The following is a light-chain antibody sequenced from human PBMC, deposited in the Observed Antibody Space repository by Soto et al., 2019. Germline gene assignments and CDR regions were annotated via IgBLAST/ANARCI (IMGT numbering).Light chain of an antibody. J-gene: IGKJ4*01. V-gene: IGKV1-12*01. CDR3: EQDNSFPPA. CDR2: ASS. CDR1: PGISSW. Sequence: DIQLTQSPSSVSASVGDRVTITCRSSPGISSWLAWYQQKPGKAPKLLIYASSILQRGVPSRFSGSGSGTDFTPTISSLQPEDGATDYGEQDNSFPPAFGGGTKVEIK.